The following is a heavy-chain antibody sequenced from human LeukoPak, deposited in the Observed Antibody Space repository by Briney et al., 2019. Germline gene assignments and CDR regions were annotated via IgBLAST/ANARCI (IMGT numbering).Heavy chain of an antibody. J-gene: IGHJ5*02. V-gene: IGHV4-59*01. D-gene: IGHD2-2*01. CDR2: IYYSGST. CDR3: ARIYYAPGWFDP. Sequence: PSETLSLTCTVSGGSISSYYWSWIRQPPGKGLEWIGYIYYSGSTNYNPSLKSRVTISVNTSKNQFSLKLSSVTAADTAVYYCARIYYAPGWFDPWGQGTLVTVSS. CDR1: GGSISSYY.